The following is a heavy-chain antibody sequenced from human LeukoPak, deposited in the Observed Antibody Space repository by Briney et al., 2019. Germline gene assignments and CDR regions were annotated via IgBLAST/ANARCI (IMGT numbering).Heavy chain of an antibody. V-gene: IGHV4-34*01. J-gene: IGHJ6*02. D-gene: IGHD3-10*01. CDR1: GGSFSSYY. CDR2: INHSGST. CDR3: ARSSVVLYYYYGMDV. Sequence: PETLSLTCAVYGGSFSSYYWSWIRQPPGKGLEWIGEINHSGSTNYNPSLKSRVTISVDTSKNQFSLKLSSVAAADTAVYYCARSSVVLYYYYGMDVWGQGTTVTVSS.